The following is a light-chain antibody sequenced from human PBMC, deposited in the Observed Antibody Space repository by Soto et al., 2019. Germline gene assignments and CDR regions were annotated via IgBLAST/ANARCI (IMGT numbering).Light chain of an antibody. Sequence: EVVLTQSPGTLSLSPGERVTILCLASQSVSSTSLAWYQQKPGQTPRLLIYDTSSRATGIPDRFSGSGSGTAFTLTISRLEPEDFAVYYCQQYGRSLPITFGQGTRLEIK. CDR1: QSVSSTS. V-gene: IGKV3-20*01. CDR2: DTS. CDR3: QQYGRSLPIT. J-gene: IGKJ5*01.